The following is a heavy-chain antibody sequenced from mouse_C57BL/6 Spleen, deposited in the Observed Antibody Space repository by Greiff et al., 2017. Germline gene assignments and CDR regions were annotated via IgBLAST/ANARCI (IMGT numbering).Heavy chain of an antibody. CDR1: GYSFTGYY. J-gene: IGHJ4*01. CDR2: INPSTGGT. CDR3: ARDWGTVVPGGAYYAMDY. D-gene: IGHD1-1*01. Sequence: VHVKQSGPELVKPGASVKISCKASGYSFTGYYMNWVKQSPEKSLEWIGEINPSTGGTTYNQKFKAKATLTVDKSSSTAYMQLKSLTSEDSAVYYCARDWGTVVPGGAYYAMDYWGQGTSVTVSS. V-gene: IGHV1-42*01.